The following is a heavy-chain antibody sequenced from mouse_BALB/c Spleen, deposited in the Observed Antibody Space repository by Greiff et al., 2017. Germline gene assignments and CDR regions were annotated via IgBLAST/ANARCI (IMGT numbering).Heavy chain of an antibody. Sequence: VKLMESGPGLVAPSQSLSITCTVSGFSLTSYGVHWVRQPPGKGLEWLGVIWAGGSTNYNSALMSRLSISKDNSKSQVFLKMNSLQTDDTAMYYCARESYYYGSSLYYFDYWGQGTTLTVSS. CDR1: GFSLTSYG. J-gene: IGHJ2*01. CDR3: ARESYYYGSSLYYFDY. CDR2: IWAGGST. D-gene: IGHD1-1*01. V-gene: IGHV2-9*02.